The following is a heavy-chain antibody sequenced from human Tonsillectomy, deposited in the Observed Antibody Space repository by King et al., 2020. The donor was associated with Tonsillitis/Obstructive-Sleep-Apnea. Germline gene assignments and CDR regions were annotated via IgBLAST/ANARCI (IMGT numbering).Heavy chain of an antibody. Sequence: QLQESGPGLVKPSETLSLSCTVSGGSISSSRYYWGWIRQPPGKGLEWIGTIYYNGDTYYNPSLKSRVTVSIDTSANQFSLKLTTVTAAAPDVYYCPIHAPAMDNYYYYMAVWGIGTTVPVSS. CDR1: GGSISSSRYY. CDR2: IYYNGDT. V-gene: IGHV4-39*01. J-gene: IGHJ6*03. D-gene: IGHD5-18*01. CDR3: PIHAPAMDNYYYYMAV.